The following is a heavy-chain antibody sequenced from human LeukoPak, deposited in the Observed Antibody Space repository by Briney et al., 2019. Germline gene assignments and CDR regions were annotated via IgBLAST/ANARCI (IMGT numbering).Heavy chain of an antibody. J-gene: IGHJ3*01. CDR2: IGYDGSEK. CDR1: GFTFGSYG. D-gene: IGHD2-8*01. Sequence: PGGSLRLSCAASGFTFGSYGMDWVRQAPGKGLEWVAVIGYDGSEKHYADSVKGRFSISRDNSKNTLFLQMNSLRVEDTAVYFCARPRLFKGVFDDWGQGTVVTVSS. V-gene: IGHV3-33*01. CDR3: ARPRLFKGVFDD.